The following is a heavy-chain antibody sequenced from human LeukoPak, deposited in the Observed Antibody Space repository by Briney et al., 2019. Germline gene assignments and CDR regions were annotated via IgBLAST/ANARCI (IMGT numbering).Heavy chain of an antibody. J-gene: IGHJ6*02. CDR3: ASEKWVKREGVYYYYGITV. V-gene: IGHV1-8*01. CDR2: MNPNSGNT. D-gene: IGHD1-26*01. CDR1: GYPFNTYD. Sequence: ASVKVSCKASGYPFNTYDINWVRQATGQGLEWMGWMNPNSGNTNCAQKFKGRVTMTRDTAMGTAYMELSSLTSGDTAVYYCASEKWVKREGVYYYYGITVWGQGTTVTVSS.